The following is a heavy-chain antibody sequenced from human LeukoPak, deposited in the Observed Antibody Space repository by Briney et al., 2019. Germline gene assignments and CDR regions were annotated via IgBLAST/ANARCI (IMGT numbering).Heavy chain of an antibody. V-gene: IGHV3-23*01. CDR2: ISGTT. CDR3: GKILNAMYFDL. Sequence: PGASLRLSCAASGFTFSSYAMNWVRQAPGKGLEWVSTISGTTYYADSVKGRFGISRDDSQNMLFLQMDNLRADDTAVYYCGKILNAMYFDLWGRGTLVTVSS. D-gene: IGHD2-2*01. J-gene: IGHJ2*01. CDR1: GFTFSSYA.